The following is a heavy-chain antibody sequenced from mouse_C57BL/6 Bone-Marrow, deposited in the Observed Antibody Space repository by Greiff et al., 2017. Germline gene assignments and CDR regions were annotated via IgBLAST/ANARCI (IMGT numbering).Heavy chain of an antibody. J-gene: IGHJ4*01. V-gene: IGHV6-3*01. CDR3: TETIYYDYDGGVYYYAMDY. D-gene: IGHD2-4*01. CDR2: IRLKSDNYAT. Sequence: EVKVEESGGGLVQPGGSMKLSCVASGFTFSNYWMNWVRQSPEKGLEWVAQIRLKSDNYATHYAESVKGRFTISRDDSKSSVYLQMNNLRAEDTGIYYCTETIYYDYDGGVYYYAMDYWGQGTSVTVSS. CDR1: GFTFSNYW.